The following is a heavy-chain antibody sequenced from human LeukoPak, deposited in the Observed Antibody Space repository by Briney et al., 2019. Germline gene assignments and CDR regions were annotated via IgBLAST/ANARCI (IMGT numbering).Heavy chain of an antibody. D-gene: IGHD2-15*01. CDR3: AREGRSSTPGY. Sequence: SETLSLTCTVSGGSISSYYWTWVRQSAGKGLEWIGRISASGNTNYNPSLKSRVTMSVDASTNQFSLKLTSVTAADTAVYYCAREGRSSTPGYWGQGTLVTVSS. CDR1: GGSISSYY. J-gene: IGHJ4*02. CDR2: ISASGNT. V-gene: IGHV4-4*07.